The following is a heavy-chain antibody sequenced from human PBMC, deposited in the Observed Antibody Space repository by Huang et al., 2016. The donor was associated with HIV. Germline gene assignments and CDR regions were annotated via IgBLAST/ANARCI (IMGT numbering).Heavy chain of an antibody. D-gene: IGHD3-10*01. CDR3: ARHREGPVAYYSGWGSHLNYMDV. J-gene: IGHJ6*03. CDR2: IYYKGRT. V-gene: IGHV4-39*01. Sequence: QLLLQESGPGLVKPSEALALTCAVSGGSIRSSDYHWGWIRKPPGKGLEWIGSIYYKGRTHYSPSLKSRVTIAVDTSKNLFFLNLTSMTAADTAVYYCARHREGPVAYYSGWGSHLNYMDVWGRGRTVVVSS. CDR1: GGSIRSSDYH.